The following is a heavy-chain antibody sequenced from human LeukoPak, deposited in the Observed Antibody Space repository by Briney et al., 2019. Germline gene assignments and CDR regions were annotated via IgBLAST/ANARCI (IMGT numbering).Heavy chain of an antibody. CDR3: AKGWSVTMVMAAPGD. J-gene: IGHJ4*02. CDR1: GFTFSSYS. V-gene: IGHV3-23*01. D-gene: IGHD3-10*01. Sequence: PGGSLRLSCAASGFTFSSYSMNWVRQAPGKGLEWVSGISANGAKTYYADSVKGRFTISRDNSKNTQSLQMNSLRAEDTALYYCAKGWSVTMVMAAPGDWGQGALVTVSS. CDR2: ISANGAKT.